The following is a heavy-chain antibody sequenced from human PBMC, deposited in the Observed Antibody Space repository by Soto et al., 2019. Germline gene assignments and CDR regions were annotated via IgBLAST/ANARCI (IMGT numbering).Heavy chain of an antibody. CDR1: GGSISSGGYY. J-gene: IGHJ6*02. CDR3: ARAPPGPAPRWGV. CDR2: IYPTGKT. Sequence: PSETLSLTCTVSGGSISSGGYYWSWIRQTPGEGLEWIGYIYPTGKTYYNPSLMNRATLSIDTSQNQFSLQLTSVTAADTAVYFCARAPPGPAPRWGVWGHGTTVTVSS. V-gene: IGHV4-30-2*01. D-gene: IGHD3-16*01.